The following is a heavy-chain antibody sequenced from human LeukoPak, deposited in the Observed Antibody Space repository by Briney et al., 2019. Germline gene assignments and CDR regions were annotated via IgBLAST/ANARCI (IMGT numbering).Heavy chain of an antibody. CDR1: GGTFSSYA. CDR3: ATVTGDPDY. Sequence: ASVKVSCKASGGTFSSYAINWVRQATGQGLEWMAWMNPNNGNTGNAQKFQGRVTMTRDTSTSTVYMELSSLRSEDTAVYYCATVTGDPDYWGQGTLVTVSS. CDR2: MNPNNGNT. J-gene: IGHJ4*02. D-gene: IGHD7-27*01. V-gene: IGHV1-8*02.